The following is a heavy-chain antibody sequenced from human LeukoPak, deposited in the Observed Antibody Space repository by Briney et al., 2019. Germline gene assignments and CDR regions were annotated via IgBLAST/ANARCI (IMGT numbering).Heavy chain of an antibody. V-gene: IGHV1-8*01. J-gene: IGHJ4*02. CDR3: ARGPPGSSSSDY. D-gene: IGHD6-13*01. CDR2: MNPNSGDT. Sequence: ASVKVSCKASGYTFSSYDINWVRQATGQGLEWIGWMNPNSGDTGYAQKFQDRVTMTRNTSINTAYMELSSLRPEDTGVYYCARGPPGSSSSDYWGQGTLVTVS. CDR1: GYTFSSYD.